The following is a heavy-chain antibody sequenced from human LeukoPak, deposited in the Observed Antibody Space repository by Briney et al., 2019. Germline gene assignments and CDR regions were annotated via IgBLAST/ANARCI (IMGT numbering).Heavy chain of an antibody. D-gene: IGHD2-15*01. CDR2: IYPGDSDT. Sequence: GESLKISCKGSGYSFTSYWIGWVRQMLGKGLEWMGIIYPGDSDTRYSPSFQGQVTISADKSISTAYLQWSSLKASDTAMYYCARRYCSGGSCYWGFDYWGQGTLVTVSS. CDR3: ARRYCSGGSCYWGFDY. J-gene: IGHJ4*02. V-gene: IGHV5-51*01. CDR1: GYSFTSYW.